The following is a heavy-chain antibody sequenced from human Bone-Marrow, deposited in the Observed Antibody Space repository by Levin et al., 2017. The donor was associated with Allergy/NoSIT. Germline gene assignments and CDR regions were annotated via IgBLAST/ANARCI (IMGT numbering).Heavy chain of an antibody. CDR1: GGSFSGSY. J-gene: IGHJ6*03. Sequence: SQTLSLTCAVYGGSFSGSYWSWIRQPPGKGLEWIGEINHSGSTNYNPSLKSRVTISVDTSKNQFSLKLSSVTAADTAVYYCARGIRSSSRYYYYMDVWGKGTTVTVSS. D-gene: IGHD6-13*01. V-gene: IGHV4-34*01. CDR3: ARGIRSSSRYYYYMDV. CDR2: INHSGST.